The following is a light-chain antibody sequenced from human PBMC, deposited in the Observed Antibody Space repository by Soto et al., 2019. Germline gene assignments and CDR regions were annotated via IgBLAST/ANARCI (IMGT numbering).Light chain of an antibody. J-gene: IGLJ2*01. CDR1: KLGDKY. Sequence: SYELTQPPSVSVSPGQTASITCSGDKLGDKYACWYQQKPGQSPVLVIYQDSKRPSGIPERFSGSNSGNTATLTISGTQAIDEADYYCQAWDSSTGVFGGGTKLTV. V-gene: IGLV3-1*01. CDR3: QAWDSSTGV. CDR2: QDS.